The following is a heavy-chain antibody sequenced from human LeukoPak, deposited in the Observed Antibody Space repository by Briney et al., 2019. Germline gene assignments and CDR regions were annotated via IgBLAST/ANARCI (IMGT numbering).Heavy chain of an antibody. CDR1: GGSISSYY. CDR3: ARGKNRIGYYYMDV. CDR2: IYYSGST. D-gene: IGHD1-14*01. J-gene: IGHJ6*03. Sequence: SETLSLTCTVSGGSISSYYWSWIRQPPGKGLEWIGYIYYSGSTNYNPSLKSRVTISVDTSKNQFSLKLSSVTAADTAVYYCARGKNRIGYYYMDVWGKGTTVTVSS. V-gene: IGHV4-59*01.